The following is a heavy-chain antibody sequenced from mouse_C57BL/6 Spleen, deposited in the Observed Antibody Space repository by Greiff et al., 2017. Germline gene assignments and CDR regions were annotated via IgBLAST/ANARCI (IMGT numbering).Heavy chain of an antibody. CDR3: ARRGLLDYFDY. D-gene: IGHD6-5*01. V-gene: IGHV1-76*01. J-gene: IGHJ2*01. CDR1: GYTFTDYY. CDR2: IYPGSGNT. Sequence: VQLQQSGAELVRPGASVKLSCKASGYTFTDYYINWVKQRPGQGLEWIARIYPGSGNTYYNEKFKGKATLTAEKSSSTAYMQLSSLTSEDSAVYFCARRGLLDYFDYWGQGTTLTVSS.